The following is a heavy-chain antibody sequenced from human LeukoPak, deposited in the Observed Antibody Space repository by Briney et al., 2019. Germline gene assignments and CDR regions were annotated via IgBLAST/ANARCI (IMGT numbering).Heavy chain of an antibody. CDR1: GFTFSRYA. J-gene: IGHJ4*02. Sequence: PGGSLRLSCAASGFTFSRYAMYWVRQAPGKGLEYVSSISSNGGGTYYANSVKGRFTISRDNSKNTLFLQMGSLRAEDMAVYYCARVTAGGVFDYWGQGTLVTVSS. D-gene: IGHD3-16*01. CDR3: ARVTAGGVFDY. V-gene: IGHV3-64*01. CDR2: ISSNGGGT.